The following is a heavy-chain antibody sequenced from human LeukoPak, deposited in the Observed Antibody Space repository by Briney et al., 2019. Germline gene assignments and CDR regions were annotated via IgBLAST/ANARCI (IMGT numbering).Heavy chain of an antibody. CDR1: GGSFSAYY. D-gene: IGHD1-26*01. Sequence: PSQTLSLTRPVDGGSFSAYYWSSIRQPPGRGLEWIGEITLSASTNYNPSLKSRGTISVDTSKNQFSLKLSSVTAADTAVYYCAIMMIVGADFDYGGRGTLVTVSS. V-gene: IGHV4-34*01. CDR2: ITLSAST. J-gene: IGHJ4*02. CDR3: AIMMIVGADFDY.